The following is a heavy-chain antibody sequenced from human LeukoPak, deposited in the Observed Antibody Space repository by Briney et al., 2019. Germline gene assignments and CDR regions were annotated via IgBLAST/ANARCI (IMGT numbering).Heavy chain of an antibody. CDR2: IESSGATT. CDR1: GFTFSRYA. Sequence: GGSLRLSCAASGFTFSRYAMSWARQAPGKGLEWVSLIESSGATTYYADSVKGRFTISRDDSKDTLYLQMNSLRAEDTALYYCARDTYGAPDSWGQGTLVTVSS. J-gene: IGHJ4*02. CDR3: ARDTYGAPDS. D-gene: IGHD4-17*01. V-gene: IGHV3-23*01.